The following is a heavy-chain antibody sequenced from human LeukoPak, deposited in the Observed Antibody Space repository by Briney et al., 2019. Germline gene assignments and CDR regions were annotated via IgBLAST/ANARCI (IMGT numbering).Heavy chain of an antibody. CDR3: ASRTLYGSGRSYFDY. CDR2: IYHSGST. V-gene: IGHV4-30-2*01. D-gene: IGHD3-10*01. J-gene: IGHJ4*02. Sequence: SQTLSPTCAVSGGSISSGGYSWSWLRQPPGKGLEWIRYIYHSGSTYYNPSLKSRVTISVDRSKNQFSLKLSSVTAADTAVYYCASRTLYGSGRSYFDYWGQGTLVTVSS. CDR1: GGSISSGGYS.